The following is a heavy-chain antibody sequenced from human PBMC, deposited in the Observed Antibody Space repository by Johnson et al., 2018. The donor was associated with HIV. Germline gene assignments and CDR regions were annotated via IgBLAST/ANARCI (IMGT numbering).Heavy chain of an antibody. CDR2: INWNGGST. J-gene: IGHJ3*02. D-gene: IGHD3-3*01. Sequence: MLLVESGGGVVRPGGSLRLSCAASGFTFDDYGMSWVRQAPGKGLELVSGINWNGGSTGYADSVQGRFTISRDNAKNSLYLQMNSLRAEDTALYYCARGSPWSGSDAFDIWGQGTMVTVSS. CDR1: GFTFDDYG. CDR3: ARGSPWSGSDAFDI. V-gene: IGHV3-20*04.